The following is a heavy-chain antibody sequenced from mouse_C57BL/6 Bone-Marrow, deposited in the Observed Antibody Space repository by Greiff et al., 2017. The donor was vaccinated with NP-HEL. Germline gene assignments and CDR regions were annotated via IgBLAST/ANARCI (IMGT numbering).Heavy chain of an antibody. CDR2: IYPGSGST. D-gene: IGHD1-1*01. CDR1: GYTFTSYW. Sequence: QVQLQQPGAELVKPGASVKMSCKASGYTFTSYWITWVKQRPGQGLEWIGDIYPGSGSTNYNEKFKSKATLTVDPSSSTAYMQLSSLTSEDSAVYYCARAFITTVVALRWYFDVWGTGTTVTVSS. V-gene: IGHV1-55*01. J-gene: IGHJ1*03. CDR3: ARAFITTVVALRWYFDV.